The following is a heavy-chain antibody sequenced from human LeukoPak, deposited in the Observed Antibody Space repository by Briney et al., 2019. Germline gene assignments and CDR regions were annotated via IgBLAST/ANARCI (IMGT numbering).Heavy chain of an antibody. D-gene: IGHD3-9*01. CDR2: ISSSGSTI. CDR1: GFTFSDYY. J-gene: IGHJ4*02. V-gene: IGHV3-11*04. Sequence: GGSLRLSCAASGFTFSDYYMSWIRQAPGKGLEWVSYISSSGSTIYYADSVKGRFTISRDNAKNTLYLQMNSLRAEDTAVYYCARGFPYDILTGYSTAEYYFDYWGQGTLVTVSS. CDR3: ARGFPYDILTGYSTAEYYFDY.